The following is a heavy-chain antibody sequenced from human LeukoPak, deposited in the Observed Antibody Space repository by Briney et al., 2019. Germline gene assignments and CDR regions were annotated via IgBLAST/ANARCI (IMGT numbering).Heavy chain of an antibody. J-gene: IGHJ4*02. D-gene: IGHD3-22*01. V-gene: IGHV1-2*02. CDR3: ALAPNSYDSSGYHDY. CDR1: GYTFTGYY. CDR2: TNPNSGGT. Sequence: ASVKVSCKASGYTFTGYYMHWVRQAPGQGLEWMGWTNPNSGGTNYAQKFQGRVTMTRDTSISTAYMELSRLRSDDTAVYYCALAPNSYDSSGYHDYWGQGTLVTVSS.